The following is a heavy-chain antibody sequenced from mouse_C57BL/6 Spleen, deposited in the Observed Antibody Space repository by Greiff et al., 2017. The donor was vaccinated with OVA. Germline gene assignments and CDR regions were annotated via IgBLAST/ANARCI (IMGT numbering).Heavy chain of an antibody. D-gene: IGHD2-4*01. V-gene: IGHV1-15*01. CDR1: GYTFTDYE. CDR2: IDPETGGT. Sequence: VKLQESGAELVRPGASVTLSCKASGYTFTDYEMHWVKQTPVHGLEWIGAIDPETGGTAYNQKFKGKAILTADKSSSTAYMELRSLTSEDSAVYYCTRWGDYGPFDYWGQGTTLTVSS. J-gene: IGHJ2*01. CDR3: TRWGDYGPFDY.